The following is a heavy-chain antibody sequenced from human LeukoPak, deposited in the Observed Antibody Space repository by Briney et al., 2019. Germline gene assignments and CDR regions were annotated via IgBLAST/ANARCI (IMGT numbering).Heavy chain of an antibody. V-gene: IGHV3-64*04. CDR2: ISSDGDNT. Sequence: LTGGSLRLSCSASGFIFSNYGMYWVRQAPGKGLEFVSAISSDGDNTFYADSVKGRFTISRDNSKNSLYLQMNSLRAEDTAVYYCARDRGRAYFDYWGQGTLVTVSS. CDR3: ARDRGRAYFDY. D-gene: IGHD3-16*01. J-gene: IGHJ4*02. CDR1: GFIFSNYG.